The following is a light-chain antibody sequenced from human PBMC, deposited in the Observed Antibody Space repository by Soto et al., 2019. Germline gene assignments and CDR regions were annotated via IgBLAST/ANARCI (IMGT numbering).Light chain of an antibody. V-gene: IGKV3-20*01. J-gene: IGKJ2*01. Sequence: EIVLTQSPGTLSLSPGERATLSCRASQSVSSSYLAWYQQKPGQAPRLLIYGASSRATGIPDRFSGSGSGTGFTLTISSLEPEDCAVYYCQQYGKTFGQGTKLEIK. CDR1: QSVSSSY. CDR3: QQYGKT. CDR2: GAS.